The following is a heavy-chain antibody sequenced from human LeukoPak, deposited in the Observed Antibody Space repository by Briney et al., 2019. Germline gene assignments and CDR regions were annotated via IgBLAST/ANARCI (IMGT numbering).Heavy chain of an antibody. V-gene: IGHV3-23*01. CDR2: ISCSGGPT. CDR3: AIWRDGYSTYNFDY. Sequence: PGGSLRLSCAASGFTFSSYAMSWVRQAPGKGLGWVSSISCSGGPTYYADSVKGRFTISRDNSKNTLYLQMNSLRAEDTAVYSCAIWRDGYSTYNFDYWAQGTLVTVFS. J-gene: IGHJ4*02. D-gene: IGHD5-24*01. CDR1: GFTFSSYA.